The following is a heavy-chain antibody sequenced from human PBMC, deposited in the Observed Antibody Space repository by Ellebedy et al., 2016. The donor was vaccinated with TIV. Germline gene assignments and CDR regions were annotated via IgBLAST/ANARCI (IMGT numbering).Heavy chain of an antibody. J-gene: IGHJ4*02. V-gene: IGHV3-23*01. CDR3: ARDDALDGGYLDS. D-gene: IGHD3-16*01. CDR1: GFTVSGNY. Sequence: PGGSLRLSCAASGFTVSGNYMSWVRQAPGKGLEWFSSIRGRDGRTSYTDSAKGRFTISRDNSKNTLFLQMNNLRVEDTAMYYCARDDALDGGYLDSWGQGTLVTVSS. CDR2: IRGRDGRT.